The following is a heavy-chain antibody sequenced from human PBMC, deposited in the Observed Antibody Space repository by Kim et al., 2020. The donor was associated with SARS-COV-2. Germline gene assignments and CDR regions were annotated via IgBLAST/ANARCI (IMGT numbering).Heavy chain of an antibody. D-gene: IGHD3-10*01. CDR1: GYSFTSYW. J-gene: IGHJ3*02. CDR2: IYPGDSDT. Sequence: GESLKISCKGSGYSFTSYWIGWVRQMPGKGLEWMGIIYPGDSDTRYSPSFQGQVTISADKSISTAYLQWSSLKASDTAMYYCARQGGYYYGSGSYPPDAFDIWGQGTMVTVSS. V-gene: IGHV5-51*01. CDR3: ARQGGYYYGSGSYPPDAFDI.